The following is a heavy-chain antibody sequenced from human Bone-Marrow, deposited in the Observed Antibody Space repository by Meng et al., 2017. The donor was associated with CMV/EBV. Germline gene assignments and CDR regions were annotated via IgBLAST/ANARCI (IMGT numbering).Heavy chain of an antibody. V-gene: IGHV1-8*01. D-gene: IGHD2-8*01. CDR1: GYTFTSYD. J-gene: IGHJ6*02. Sequence: ASVKVSCKASGYTFTSYDINWVRQATGQGLEWMGSMNPNSGNTGYAQKFQGRVTMTRNTSISTAYMELSSLRSEDTAVYYCATPGVNFYYYGMDVWGQGTMVPVSS. CDR3: ATPGVNFYYYGMDV. CDR2: MNPNSGNT.